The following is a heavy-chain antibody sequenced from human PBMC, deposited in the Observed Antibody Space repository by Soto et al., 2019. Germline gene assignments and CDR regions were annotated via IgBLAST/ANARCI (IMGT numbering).Heavy chain of an antibody. V-gene: IGHV2-5*02. CDR2: IYWDDDK. CDR1: GFSLTTSGVG. CDR3: AHRVLRTVFVLVATTAIYLDS. D-gene: IGHD2-2*01. J-gene: IGHJ4*02. Sequence: QITLNESGPTLVKPRQTLTLTCTFSGFSLTTSGVGVGWIRQSPGKAPEWLALIYWDDDKRYSPSLRSRLTITKYTTKTTVAMTISHWDTADTATYSYAHRVLRTVFVLVATTAIYLDSWGQGTPVAVSS.